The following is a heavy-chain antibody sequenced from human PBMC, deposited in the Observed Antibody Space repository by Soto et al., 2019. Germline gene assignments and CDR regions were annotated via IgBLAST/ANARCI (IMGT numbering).Heavy chain of an antibody. J-gene: IGHJ6*02. CDR3: ARDPYGSGEFPDYGMDV. Sequence: GGSLRLSCAASGFTFSSYGMHWVRQAPGKGLEWVAVIWYDGSNKYYAESVKGRFTISRDNSKNTLYLQMNSLRAEDTSVYFCARDPYGSGEFPDYGMDVWGQGTTVTVSS. CDR1: GFTFSSYG. D-gene: IGHD3-10*01. V-gene: IGHV3-33*01. CDR2: IWYDGSNK.